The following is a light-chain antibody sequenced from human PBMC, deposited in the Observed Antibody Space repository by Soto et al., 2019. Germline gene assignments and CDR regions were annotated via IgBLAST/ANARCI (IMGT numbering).Light chain of an antibody. CDR2: DAS. J-gene: IGKJ5*01. CDR3: QQRSNWPPIT. Sequence: EIVLTQSPATLSLSPGERATLSCRASQSISSYLAWYQQKPGQAPRLLIYDASNRATGIPARFSGSRSGTDFTLTISSLEPEDCAVYYCQQRSNWPPITFGQGTRLEIK. CDR1: QSISSY. V-gene: IGKV3-11*01.